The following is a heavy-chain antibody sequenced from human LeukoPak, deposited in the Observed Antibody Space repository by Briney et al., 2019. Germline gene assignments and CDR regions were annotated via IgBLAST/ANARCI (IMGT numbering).Heavy chain of an antibody. V-gene: IGHV1-69*01. D-gene: IGHD3-10*01. CDR1: GGTFSSYA. Sequence: SVKVSCKASGGTFSSYAISWVRQAPGQGLECMGGIIPIFGTANYAQKFQGRVTITADESTSTAYMELSSLRSEDTAVYYCARETMVRGVIADYYYYMDVWGKGTTVTISS. CDR3: ARETMVRGVIADYYYYMDV. CDR2: IIPIFGTA. J-gene: IGHJ6*03.